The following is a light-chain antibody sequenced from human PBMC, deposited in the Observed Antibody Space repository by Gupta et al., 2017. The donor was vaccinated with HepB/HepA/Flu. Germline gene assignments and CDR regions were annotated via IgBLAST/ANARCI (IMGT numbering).Light chain of an antibody. CDR3: SSYAGSNNLI. Sequence: QSALTQPPSAAGAPGQSVTISCTRSSSDVGGYNYLSWYQQHPGKAPKLMIYEVNTPPSGVPDRFSGSKSGNTASLTVSGLQAEDEADYYCSSYAGSNNLIFGGGTKLTVL. CDR1: SSDVGGYNY. CDR2: EVN. V-gene: IGLV2-8*01. J-gene: IGLJ2*01.